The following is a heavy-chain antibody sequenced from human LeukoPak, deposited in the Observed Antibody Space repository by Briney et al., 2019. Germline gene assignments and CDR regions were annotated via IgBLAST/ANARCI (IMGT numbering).Heavy chain of an antibody. Sequence: GGSLRLSCAASGFTFSSYAMHWVRQAPGKGLEWVAVISYDGSNKYYADSVKGRFTISRDNSKNTLYLQMNSLRAEDTAVYYCAKGVGATPFDPWGQGTLVTVSS. D-gene: IGHD1-26*01. J-gene: IGHJ5*02. CDR1: GFTFSSYA. CDR2: ISYDGSNK. V-gene: IGHV3-30-3*01. CDR3: AKGVGATPFDP.